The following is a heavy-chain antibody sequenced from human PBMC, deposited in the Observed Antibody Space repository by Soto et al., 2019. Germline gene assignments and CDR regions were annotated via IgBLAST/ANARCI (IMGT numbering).Heavy chain of an antibody. CDR3: AKDYDSSGYPSFDY. CDR1: GFSFSTYS. V-gene: IGHV3-23*01. CDR2: ITATGDRT. D-gene: IGHD3-22*01. Sequence: GGSLRLSCADSGFSFSTYSMSWVRQTPGKGLEWVSAITATGDRTYYADSVTGRFTISRDNSKKTHYLQMTSLRAEDTAMYYCAKDYDSSGYPSFDYWGQGTLVTVSS. J-gene: IGHJ4*02.